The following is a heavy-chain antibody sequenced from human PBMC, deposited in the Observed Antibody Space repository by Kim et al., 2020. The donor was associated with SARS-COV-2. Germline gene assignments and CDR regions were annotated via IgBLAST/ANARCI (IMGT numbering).Heavy chain of an antibody. V-gene: IGHV4-39*01. Sequence: SGRTYYNPSLKSRVTISVDTSKNQFSLKLSSVTASDTAVYYCARSRALDYWGQGTLVTVSS. J-gene: IGHJ4*02. CDR2: SGRT. CDR3: ARSRALDY.